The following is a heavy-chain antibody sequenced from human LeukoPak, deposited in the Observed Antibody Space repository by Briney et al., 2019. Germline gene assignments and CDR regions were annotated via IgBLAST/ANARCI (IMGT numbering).Heavy chain of an antibody. CDR1: GFTVSSNY. V-gene: IGHV3-53*01. CDR2: IYSGGST. Sequence: GGSLRLSCAASGFTVSSNYMSWVRQAPGKGLEWVSVIYSGGSTYYADSVKGRFTISRDNSKNTLYLQMNSLRAEDTAVYYCAREVGATDWFDPWGQGTLVTVSS. D-gene: IGHD1-26*01. J-gene: IGHJ5*02. CDR3: AREVGATDWFDP.